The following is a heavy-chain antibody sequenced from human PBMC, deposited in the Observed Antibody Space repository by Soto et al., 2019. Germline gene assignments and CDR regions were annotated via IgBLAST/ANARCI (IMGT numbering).Heavy chain of an antibody. V-gene: IGHV3-23*01. CDR3: ARDVGYCISTSCYSWFDP. CDR1: GFTFSSYA. J-gene: IGHJ5*02. D-gene: IGHD2-2*02. Sequence: GGSLRLSCAASGFTFSSYAMSWVRQAPGKGLEWVSGISGSGDSTYYADSVKGRFTISRDNSKNTLYLQMNSLRAEDTAVYYCARDVGYCISTSCYSWFDPWGQGTLVTVSS. CDR2: ISGSGDST.